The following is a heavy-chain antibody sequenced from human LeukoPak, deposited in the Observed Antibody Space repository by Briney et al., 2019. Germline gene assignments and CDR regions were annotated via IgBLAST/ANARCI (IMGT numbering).Heavy chain of an antibody. Sequence: ASVKVSCKASGYTFTSYAMHWVRQAPGQRLEWMGWINAGNGNTKYSQKFQGRVTITRDTSASTAYMELSSLRSEDTAVYYCARDGLTADQLPLDYYYYYMDVWGKGTTVTVSS. CDR3: ARDGLTADQLPLDYYYYYMDV. CDR1: GYTFTSYA. V-gene: IGHV1-3*01. CDR2: INAGNGNT. J-gene: IGHJ6*03. D-gene: IGHD2-2*01.